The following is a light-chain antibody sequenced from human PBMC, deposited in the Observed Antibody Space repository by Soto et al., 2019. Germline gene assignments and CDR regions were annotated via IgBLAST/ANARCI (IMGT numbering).Light chain of an antibody. Sequence: DIQMTQSTSTLFASVGDTVIITCRASQSISAWLAWYQQEPGKAPKLLIYAASTLQTGVPSRFSGSGSGTDFTLAISSLQPEDFATYYCQQIDSYPITFGQGTRLEIK. V-gene: IGKV1-9*01. CDR1: QSISAW. CDR2: AAS. CDR3: QQIDSYPIT. J-gene: IGKJ5*01.